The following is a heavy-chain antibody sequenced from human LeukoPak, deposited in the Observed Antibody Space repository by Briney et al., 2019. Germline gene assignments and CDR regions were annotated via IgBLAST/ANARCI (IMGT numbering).Heavy chain of an antibody. CDR3: ARDYYDSSGYYYAIDI. J-gene: IGHJ3*02. CDR2: INPNSGGT. V-gene: IGHV1-2*06. D-gene: IGHD3-22*01. Sequence: ASVKVSCKASGYTFTNYYVHWVRQAPGQGLEWMGRINPNSGGTNYAQKFQGRVTMTRDTSISTAYMELSRLRSDDTAVYYCARDYYDSSGYYYAIDIWGQGTMVTVSS. CDR1: GYTFTNYY.